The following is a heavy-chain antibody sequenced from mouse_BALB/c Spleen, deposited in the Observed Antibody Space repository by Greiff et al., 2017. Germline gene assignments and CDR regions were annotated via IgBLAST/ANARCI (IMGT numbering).Heavy chain of an antibody. Sequence: DVQLQESGGGLVQPGGSRKLSCAASGFTFSSFGMHWVRQAPEKGLEWVAYISSGSSTIYYADTVKGRFTISRDNPKNTLFLQMTSLRSEDTAMYYCARSYGLSYAMDYWGQGTSVTVSS. CDR1: GFTFSSFG. D-gene: IGHD2-10*02. CDR2: ISSGSSTI. CDR3: ARSYGLSYAMDY. V-gene: IGHV5-17*02. J-gene: IGHJ4*01.